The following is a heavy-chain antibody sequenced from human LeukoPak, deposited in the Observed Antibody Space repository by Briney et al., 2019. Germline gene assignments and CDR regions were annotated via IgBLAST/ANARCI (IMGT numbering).Heavy chain of an antibody. CDR1: GYTFTGYY. D-gene: IGHD1-26*01. CDR2: INPNSGGT. Sequence: GASVKVSCKASGYTFTGYYMHWVRQAPGQGLEWMGWINPNSGGTNYAQKFQGWVTMTRDTSISTAYMELSRLRSDDTAVYYCARGGRSGSYEVGAALINYWGQGTLVTVSS. J-gene: IGHJ4*02. CDR3: ARGGRSGSYEVGAALINY. V-gene: IGHV1-2*04.